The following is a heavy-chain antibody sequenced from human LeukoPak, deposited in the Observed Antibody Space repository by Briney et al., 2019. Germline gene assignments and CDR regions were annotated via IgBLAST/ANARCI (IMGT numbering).Heavy chain of an antibody. Sequence: ASVKVSCKASGYTFTSYAMHWVRQAPGQRLEWMGWINAGNGNTKYSQEFQGRVTITRDTSASTAYMELSSLRSEDMAVYYCARGDYGDHGDFDYWGQGTLVTVSS. J-gene: IGHJ4*02. CDR3: ARGDYGDHGDFDY. V-gene: IGHV1-3*03. D-gene: IGHD4-17*01. CDR1: GYTFTSYA. CDR2: INAGNGNT.